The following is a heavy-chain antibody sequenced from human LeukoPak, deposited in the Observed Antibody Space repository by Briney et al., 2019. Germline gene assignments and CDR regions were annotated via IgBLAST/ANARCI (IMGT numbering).Heavy chain of an antibody. V-gene: IGHV3-30-3*01. CDR3: ARGNTAMVT. CDR2: MSHDGDNK. Sequence: GGSLRLSCAASGFTFNTYAMHWVRQAPGKGLEWVAVMSHDGDNKYYADSVKGRFTISRDNSKNTLYLQMNSLRAEDTAVYYCARGNTAMVTWGQGTLVTVSS. CDR1: GFTFNTYA. D-gene: IGHD5-18*01. J-gene: IGHJ4*02.